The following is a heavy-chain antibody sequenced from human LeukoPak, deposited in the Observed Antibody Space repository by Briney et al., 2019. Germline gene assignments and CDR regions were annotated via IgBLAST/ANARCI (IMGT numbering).Heavy chain of an antibody. Sequence: SETLSLTCTVSGGSISSGGYYWSWIRQHPGKGLEWIGYIYYSGSTYYNPSLKSRVTISVDTSKNQFSLKLSSVTAADTAVYYCARDPCAGGNGGAGCFHSFDYWGQGTLVTVSS. CDR3: ARDPCAGGNGGAGCFHSFDY. J-gene: IGHJ4*02. V-gene: IGHV4-31*03. CDR1: GGSISSGGYY. CDR2: IYYSGST. D-gene: IGHD4-23*01.